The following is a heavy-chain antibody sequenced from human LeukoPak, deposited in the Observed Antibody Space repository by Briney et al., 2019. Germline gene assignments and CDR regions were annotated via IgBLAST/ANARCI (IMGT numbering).Heavy chain of an antibody. CDR1: GFTFSSYS. CDR2: ISSSSSYI. D-gene: IGHD6-19*01. V-gene: IGHV3-21*01. J-gene: IGHJ4*02. Sequence: GGSLRLSCAASGFTFSSYSMNWVRQAPGKGLEWVSSISSSSSYIYYADSVKGRFTISRDNAKNSLYLQMNSLRAEDTAVYYCAKDQRPYSSRYYFDYWGQGTLVTVSS. CDR3: AKDQRPYSSRYYFDY.